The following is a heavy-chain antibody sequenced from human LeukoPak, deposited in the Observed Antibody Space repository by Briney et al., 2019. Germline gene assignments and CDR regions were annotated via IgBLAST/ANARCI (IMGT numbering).Heavy chain of an antibody. V-gene: IGHV4-31*03. CDR3: ARGAYGDFYYNYGMDV. D-gene: IGHD4-17*01. J-gene: IGHJ6*02. CDR1: GGSINSGNYY. Sequence: RTSETLSLTCTVSGGSINSGNYYWSWIRQHPGKGLEWIGYIYNSGSTYYNPSLKSRVTFSVDTSKNQFSLNLNSVTAADTAVYYCARGAYGDFYYNYGMDVWGQGTTVTVSS. CDR2: IYNSGST.